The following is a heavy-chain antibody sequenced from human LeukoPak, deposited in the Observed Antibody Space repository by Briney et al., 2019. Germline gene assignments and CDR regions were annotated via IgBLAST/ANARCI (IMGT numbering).Heavy chain of an antibody. CDR2: ISGSGGST. CDR1: GFTFSSYA. D-gene: IGHD6-19*01. J-gene: IGHJ1*01. V-gene: IGHV3-23*01. CDR3: AKARTSVAGKPEYFQH. Sequence: GGSLRLSCAASGFTFSSYAMSWVRQAPGKGLEWVSAISGSGGSTYYADSVKGRFTISRDNSKNTLYPQMNSLRAEDTAVYYCAKARTSVAGKPEYFQHWGQGTLVTVSS.